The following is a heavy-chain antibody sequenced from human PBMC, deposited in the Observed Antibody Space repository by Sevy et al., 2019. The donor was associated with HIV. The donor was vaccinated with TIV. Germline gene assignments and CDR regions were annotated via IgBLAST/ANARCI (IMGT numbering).Heavy chain of an antibody. Sequence: ASVKVSCKASGYTFTSYDINWVRQATGQGLEWMGWMNPNSGNTGYAQKFQGRVTMTRNTSISTAYMELSSLRSEETAVYYCARGPRDILRFLEWSYYYGMDVWGQGTTVTVSS. CDR2: MNPNSGNT. J-gene: IGHJ6*02. V-gene: IGHV1-8*01. D-gene: IGHD3-3*01. CDR1: GYTFTSYD. CDR3: ARGPRDILRFLEWSYYYGMDV.